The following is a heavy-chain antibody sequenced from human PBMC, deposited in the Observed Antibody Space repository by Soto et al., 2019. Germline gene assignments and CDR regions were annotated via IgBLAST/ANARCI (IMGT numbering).Heavy chain of an antibody. CDR2: ISYDGSNK. CDR3: AKDKWELLTYFDY. J-gene: IGHJ4*02. V-gene: IGHV3-30*18. CDR1: GFTFSSYG. Sequence: GGSLRLSCAASGFTFSSYGMHWVRQAPGEGLEWVAVISYDGSNKYYADSVKGRFTISRDNSKNTLYLQMNSLRAEDTAVYYCAKDKWELLTYFDYWGQGTLVTVSS. D-gene: IGHD1-26*01.